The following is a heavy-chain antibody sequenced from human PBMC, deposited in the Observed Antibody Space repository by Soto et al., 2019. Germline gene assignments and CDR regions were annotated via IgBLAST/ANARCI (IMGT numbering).Heavy chain of an antibody. CDR2: ISSSGYI. D-gene: IGHD2-15*01. V-gene: IGHV3-21*01. J-gene: IGHJ6*02. CDR3: ARDCSGGSCYYGMDV. Sequence: GGSLRLSCAASGFNFNSYTINWVRQAPGKRLEWLSSISSSGYIFSTDSVRGRFTISRDNDKNYVYLEINRLRAEDTAVYFCARDCSGGSCYYGMDVWGPGTTVTVSS. CDR1: GFNFNSYT.